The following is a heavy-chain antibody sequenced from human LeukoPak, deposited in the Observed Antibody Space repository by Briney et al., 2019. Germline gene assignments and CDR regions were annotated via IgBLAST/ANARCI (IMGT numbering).Heavy chain of an antibody. CDR3: AGSIAAAGLDAFDI. J-gene: IGHJ3*02. Sequence: ASVKVSCKASGYTFTSYGISWVRQAPGQGLEWMGWISAYNGNTNYAQKLLGRVTMTTDTSTSTAYMELRSLRSDDTAVYYCAGSIAAAGLDAFDIWGQGTMVTVSS. D-gene: IGHD6-13*01. CDR2: ISAYNGNT. CDR1: GYTFTSYG. V-gene: IGHV1-18*01.